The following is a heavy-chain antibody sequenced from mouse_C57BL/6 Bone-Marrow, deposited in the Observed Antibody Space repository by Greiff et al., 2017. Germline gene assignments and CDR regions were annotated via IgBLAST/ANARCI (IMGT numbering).Heavy chain of an antibody. CDR2: IYPCSGNT. D-gene: IGHD1-3*01. CDR1: GYTFTSYG. CDR3: ARGTKGSSLDF. V-gene: IGHV1-81*01. Sequence: VQLQQSGAELVRPGASVKLSCKASGYTFTSYGISWVKQRTGQGLEWIGEIYPCSGNTYYNEKFKGKATLTVDKSSSTAYMQLSSLTSEDTAVYYCARGTKGSSLDFWGRGTTLTVTS. J-gene: IGHJ2*01.